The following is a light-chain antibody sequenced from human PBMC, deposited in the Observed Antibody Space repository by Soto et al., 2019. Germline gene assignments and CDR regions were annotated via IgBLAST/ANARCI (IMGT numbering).Light chain of an antibody. Sequence: EIVMTQSPATLSVSPGDTVTLSCRASQSVRNNLAWYQQKPGQAPRLLIYGASTRATGIPARFSGSGSGTDFTLTISSIQSEDFALYYCQQYNNWPPITFGRGTRLEIK. CDR3: QQYNNWPPIT. CDR2: GAS. J-gene: IGKJ5*01. V-gene: IGKV3-15*01. CDR1: QSVRNN.